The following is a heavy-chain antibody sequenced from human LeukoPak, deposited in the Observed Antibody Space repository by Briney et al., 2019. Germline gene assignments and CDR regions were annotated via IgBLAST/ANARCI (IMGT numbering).Heavy chain of an antibody. CDR3: SRASDSSNWSGFDP. J-gene: IGHJ5*02. CDR2: IRYDGSNK. V-gene: IGHV3-30*02. D-gene: IGHD6-13*01. CDR1: GFAFSSYG. Sequence: GGSLRLSCAASGFAFSSYGMHWVRQAPGKGLEWVAFIRYDGSNKYYADSVKGRFTISRDNSKNTLYLQMSSLRVEDTAVYYCSRASDSSNWSGFDPWGQGTLVTVSS.